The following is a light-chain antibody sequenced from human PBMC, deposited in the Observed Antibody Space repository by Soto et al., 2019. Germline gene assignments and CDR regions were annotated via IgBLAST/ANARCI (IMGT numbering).Light chain of an antibody. CDR1: QSLVYSDGNTY. Sequence: DVVMTQSPLSLPVTLGQPASISCRSSQSLVYSDGNTYLNWFQQRPGQSPRRLIYKVSNRDSGVPDRFSGSGSGTDFTLKISRVEAEDVGVYYCMQGTQGTTTFGQGTKVEIK. CDR3: MQGTQGTTT. CDR2: KVS. J-gene: IGKJ1*01. V-gene: IGKV2-30*01.